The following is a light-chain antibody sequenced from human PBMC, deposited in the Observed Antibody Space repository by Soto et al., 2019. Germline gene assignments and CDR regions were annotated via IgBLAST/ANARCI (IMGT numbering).Light chain of an antibody. CDR2: KAS. CDR3: QHYNSYSEA. CDR1: QTISSW. Sequence: DIQMTQSPSTLSGSVGDRVTITCRASQTISSWLAWYQQKPGKAPKLLIYKASTLKSGVPPRLSGSGSGTEFTLTISSLQPDDVATYDCQHYNSYSEAFGQGTTVELK. J-gene: IGKJ1*01. V-gene: IGKV1-5*03.